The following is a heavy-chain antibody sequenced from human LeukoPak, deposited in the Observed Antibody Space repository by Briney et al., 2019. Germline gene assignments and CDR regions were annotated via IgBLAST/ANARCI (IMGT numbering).Heavy chain of an antibody. J-gene: IGHJ4*02. CDR2: IYSSGST. D-gene: IGHD1-1*01. V-gene: IGHV4-59*08. CDR3: ARHVVKNGRFDY. CDR1: GGTISSYY. Sequence: PSEPLSLTCTVSGGTISSYYWSWIRQPPGKGLEWIGYIYSSGSTNYNPSLKSRVTMPVGTSKNQFSLKLSSVTAADTAVYYCARHVVKNGRFDYWGQGTLVTVSS.